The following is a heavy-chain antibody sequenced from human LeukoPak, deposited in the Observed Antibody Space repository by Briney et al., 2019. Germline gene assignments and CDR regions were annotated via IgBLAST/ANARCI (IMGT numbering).Heavy chain of an antibody. CDR1: GGSISSGRW. Sequence: PSETLSLTCAVSGGSISSGRWWSWVRQPPGKGLEWIGEILQSGSTNYNPSLESRVTISVDNSKNQFSLSLSSVTAADTAVYYCARNGGYCLDSWGQGTLVTVSS. CDR3: ARNGGYCLDS. CDR2: ILQSGST. J-gene: IGHJ4*02. D-gene: IGHD2-2*03. V-gene: IGHV4-4*02.